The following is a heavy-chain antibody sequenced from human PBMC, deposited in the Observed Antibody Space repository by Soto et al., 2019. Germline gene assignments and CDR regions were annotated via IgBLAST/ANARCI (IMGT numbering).Heavy chain of an antibody. CDR1: GGSISSGDYY. V-gene: IGHV4-30-4*01. CDR3: ARVNWKYEGAFDI. J-gene: IGHJ3*02. Sequence: QVQLQESGPGLVKPSQTLSLTCTVSGGSISSGDYYWSWIRQPPGKGLEWIGYIYYSGSTYYNPSLKSRVTISVDTSKTQFSLKLSSVTAADTAVYYCARVNWKYEGAFDIWGQGTMVTVSS. D-gene: IGHD1-7*01. CDR2: IYYSGST.